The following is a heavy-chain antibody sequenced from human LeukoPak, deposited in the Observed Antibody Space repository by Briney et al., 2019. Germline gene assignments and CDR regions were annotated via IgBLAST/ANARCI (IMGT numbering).Heavy chain of an antibody. V-gene: IGHV3-48*02. CDR3: ARDTYYYDSSGYAPGGY. CDR2: ISTSSSTI. D-gene: IGHD3-22*01. CDR1: GFTFSSYS. Sequence: GGSLRLSCAASGFTFSSYSMNWVRQAPGKGLEWVSYISTSSSTIYYADSVKGRFTISRDNAKNSLYLQMNSLRDEDTAVYYCARDTYYYDSSGYAPGGYWGQGTLVTVSS. J-gene: IGHJ4*02.